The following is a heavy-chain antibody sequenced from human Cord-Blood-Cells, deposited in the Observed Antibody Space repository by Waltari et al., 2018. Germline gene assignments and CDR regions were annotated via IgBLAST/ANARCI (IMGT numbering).Heavy chain of an antibody. Sequence: QVQLQQWGAGLLKPSETLSLTCAVYGGSFSGYYWSWIRQPPGQGLEWIGEINHSGSTNYNPSLKSRVTISVDTSKNQFSLKLSSVTAADTAVYYCARSAAMGVFDYWGQGTLVTVSS. V-gene: IGHV4-34*01. J-gene: IGHJ4*02. CDR1: GGSFSGYY. CDR2: INHSGST. CDR3: ARSAAMGVFDY. D-gene: IGHD2-2*01.